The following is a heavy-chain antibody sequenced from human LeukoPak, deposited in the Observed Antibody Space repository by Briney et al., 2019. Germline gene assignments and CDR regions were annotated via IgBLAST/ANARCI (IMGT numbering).Heavy chain of an antibody. Sequence: GGSLRLSCAASGFTFSSYSMNWARQAPGKGLEWVSSISSSSSYIYYADSVKGRFTISRDNAKNSLYLQMNSLRAEDTAVYYCARVGYCSGGRCYSPVDYWGQGTLVTVSS. V-gene: IGHV3-21*01. CDR1: GFTFSSYS. D-gene: IGHD2-15*01. CDR3: ARVGYCSGGRCYSPVDY. CDR2: ISSSSSYI. J-gene: IGHJ4*02.